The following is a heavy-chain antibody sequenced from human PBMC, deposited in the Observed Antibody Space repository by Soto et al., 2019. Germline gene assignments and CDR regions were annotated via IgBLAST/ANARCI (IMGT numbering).Heavy chain of an antibody. CDR1: GFMLNNYA. CDR3: AKSPGNNGYYSFGY. J-gene: IGHJ4*02. V-gene: IGHV3-23*01. CDR2: ISGSGSTI. Sequence: EVQLLESGGGLIQPGGSLRLSCAASGFMLNNYAMNWVRQAPGKGLEWVSSISGSGSTINYADSVRGRFTISRDSSKSTLYLQMDTLRADDTSVYYCAKSPGNNGYYSFGYWGQGTLVTVSS. D-gene: IGHD3-3*01.